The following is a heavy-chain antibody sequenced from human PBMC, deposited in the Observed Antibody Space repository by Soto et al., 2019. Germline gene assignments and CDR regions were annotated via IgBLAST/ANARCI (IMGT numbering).Heavy chain of an antibody. CDR1: GGTFSSFG. CDR2: IIPVFGRP. J-gene: IGHJ1*01. Sequence: SSVKVSCKASGGTFSSFGIIWVRQAPGQGLEWMGGIIPVFGRPNYAQRFRGRLTITADESTNTSYMELIDMTCEDTAVYYCAREASGYDFWGQGTQVTVSS. D-gene: IGHD5-12*01. CDR3: AREASGYDF. V-gene: IGHV1-69*13.